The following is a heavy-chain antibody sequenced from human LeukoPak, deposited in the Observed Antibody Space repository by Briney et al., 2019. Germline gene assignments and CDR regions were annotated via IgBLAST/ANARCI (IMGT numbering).Heavy chain of an antibody. CDR1: GYTLTELS. Sequence: GASVTVSCKVSGYTLTELSMHWVRQAPGKGLEWMGGFDPEDGETIYAQKFQGRVTMTTDTSTSTAYMELRSLRSDDTAVYYCARGSPPRVYYDRSGYYSYYFDYWGQGTLVTVSS. J-gene: IGHJ4*02. D-gene: IGHD3-22*01. CDR2: FDPEDGET. CDR3: ARGSPPRVYYDRSGYYSYYFDY. V-gene: IGHV1-24*01.